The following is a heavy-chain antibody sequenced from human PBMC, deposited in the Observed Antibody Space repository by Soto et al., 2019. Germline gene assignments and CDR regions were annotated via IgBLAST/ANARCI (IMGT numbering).Heavy chain of an antibody. Sequence: QVQLVQSGAEVKKPGSSVKVSCKASGGTFSSYAISWVRQAPGQGLEWMGGIIPIFGTANYAQKFQGRVTITADEYTSTAYMELSSLSSEDTAVYYCARAPLITTSFYHFAYWGQGTLVTVSS. V-gene: IGHV1-69*01. CDR1: GGTFSSYA. D-gene: IGHD3-16*01. CDR3: ARAPLITTSFYHFAY. CDR2: IIPIFGTA. J-gene: IGHJ4*02.